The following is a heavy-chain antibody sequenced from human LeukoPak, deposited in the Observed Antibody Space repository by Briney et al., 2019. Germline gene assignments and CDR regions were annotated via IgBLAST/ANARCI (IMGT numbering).Heavy chain of an antibody. CDR1: GFTFSSYS. CDR3: ARDYYDSSGRAFDI. J-gene: IGHJ3*02. CDR2: ISSSSSTI. Sequence: GGSLRLSCAASGFTFSSYSMNWVRQAPGKGLEWVSYISSSSSTIYYADSVKGRFTISRDNAKNSLYLQMNSLRAEDTAVYYCARDYYDSSGRAFDIWGQGTMVTVSS. V-gene: IGHV3-48*01. D-gene: IGHD3-22*01.